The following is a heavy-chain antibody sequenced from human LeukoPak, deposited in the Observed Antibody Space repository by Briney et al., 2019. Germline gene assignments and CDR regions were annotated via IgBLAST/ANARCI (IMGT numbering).Heavy chain of an antibody. J-gene: IGHJ4*02. CDR1: GASISSYY. D-gene: IGHD6-19*01. V-gene: IGHV4-59*12. CDR2: IHYSGST. CDR3: AKDKSRIAVAGPFDY. Sequence: SETLSLTCTVSGASISSYYWSWIRQPPGKGLEWIGKIHYSGSTNYNPSLKSRVTISVDTSKNQFSLKLSSVTAADTAVYYCAKDKSRIAVAGPFDYWGQGTLVTVSS.